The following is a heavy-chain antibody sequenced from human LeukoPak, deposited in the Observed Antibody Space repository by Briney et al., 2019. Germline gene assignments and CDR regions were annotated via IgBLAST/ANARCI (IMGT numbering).Heavy chain of an antibody. J-gene: IGHJ4*02. CDR3: AKPMYYYDSSGYPYYFDY. CDR1: GFTFDDYA. Sequence: GRSLRLSCAASGFTFDDYAMHWVRQAPGKGLEWVSGISWNSGSIGYADSVKGRFTISRDNSKNALYLQMNSLRAEDTAVYYCAKPMYYYDSSGYPYYFDYWGQGTLVTVSS. V-gene: IGHV3-9*01. CDR2: ISWNSGSI. D-gene: IGHD3-22*01.